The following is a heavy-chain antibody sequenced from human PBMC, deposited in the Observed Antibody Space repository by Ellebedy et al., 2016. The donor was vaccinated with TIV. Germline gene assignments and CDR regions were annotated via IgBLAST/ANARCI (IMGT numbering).Heavy chain of an antibody. CDR1: KFNFYSYA. V-gene: IGHV3-30*01. J-gene: IGHJ4*02. CDR3: ARERWLQLPSDF. Sequence: GESLKISCAASKFNFYSYAMHWVRQAPGKGLEWVAVISYDGSKKYYADSVKGRFTISRDNSQNTLYLQMNSLRPEDTAVYYCARERWLQLPSDFWGQGTLVTVSS. CDR2: ISYDGSKK. D-gene: IGHD5-24*01.